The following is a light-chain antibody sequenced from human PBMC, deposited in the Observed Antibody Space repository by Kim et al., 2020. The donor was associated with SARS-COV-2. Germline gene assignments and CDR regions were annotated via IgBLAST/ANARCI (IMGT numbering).Light chain of an antibody. J-gene: IGKJ1*01. CDR1: QSISSW. CDR2: KAA. V-gene: IGKV1-5*03. Sequence: ASVGDRVTITCRANQSISSWLAWEQQKPGKAPKLLIYKAASLESGVPSRVSGSGSGAEFTLTISSLQPDDFATYYCQQYNSYPWTFGQGTKVDIK. CDR3: QQYNSYPWT.